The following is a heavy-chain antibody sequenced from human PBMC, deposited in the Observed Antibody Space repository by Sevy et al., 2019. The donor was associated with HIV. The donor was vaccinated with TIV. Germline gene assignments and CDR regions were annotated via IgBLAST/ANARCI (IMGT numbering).Heavy chain of an antibody. CDR2: ISSSGSTI. D-gene: IGHD5-18*01. CDR1: GFTFSDYY. CDR3: ARALASMARGYSYGSSGMDV. J-gene: IGHJ6*02. Sequence: GGSLRLSCAASGFTFSDYYMSWIRQAPGKGLEWVSYISSSGSTIYYADSVKGRFTISRDNAKNSLYLQMSSLRAEDTAVYYCARALASMARGYSYGSSGMDVWGQGTTVTVS. V-gene: IGHV3-11*01.